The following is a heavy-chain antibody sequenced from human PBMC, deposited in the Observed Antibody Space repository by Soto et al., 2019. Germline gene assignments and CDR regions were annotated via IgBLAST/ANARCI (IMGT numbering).Heavy chain of an antibody. CDR3: AKVSGEYTFYYYYNMDV. J-gene: IGHJ6*03. Sequence: EVQLLESGGGLVQPGGSLRLSCAASGFTFSSYAMSWVRQAPGKGLEWVSAISGSGGSTYYADSVKGRFTISRDNSKNTLYRKKNSLRAEDTAVYYCAKVSGEYTFYYYYNMDVWGKGPTVPVSS. CDR2: ISGSGGST. CDR1: GFTFSSYA. V-gene: IGHV3-23*01. D-gene: IGHD4-17*01.